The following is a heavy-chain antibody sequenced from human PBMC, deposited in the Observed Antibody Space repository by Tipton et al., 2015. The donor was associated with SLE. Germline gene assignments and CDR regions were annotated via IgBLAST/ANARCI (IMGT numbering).Heavy chain of an antibody. CDR3: ARAGAGPKPY. CDR1: GFSFSNYW. V-gene: IGHV3-7*01. Sequence: SLRLSCTASGFSFSNYWMNWVRQAPGKGLEWVANIKQDGSEKYYVDSVKGRFTISRDNAKNSLYLQMNSLRAEDTAVYYCARAGAGPKPYWGQGTLVTVSS. CDR2: IKQDGSEK. D-gene: IGHD6-19*01. J-gene: IGHJ4*02.